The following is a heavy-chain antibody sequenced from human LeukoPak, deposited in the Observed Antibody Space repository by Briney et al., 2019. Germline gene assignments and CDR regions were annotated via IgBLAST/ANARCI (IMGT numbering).Heavy chain of an antibody. CDR1: GGSFRNYY. CDR2: INHSGST. V-gene: IGHV4-34*01. J-gene: IGHJ4*02. Sequence: SETLSLTCAVYGGSFRNYYWSWIRQPPGKGLEWIGEINHSGSTKYNPSLKSRVTISVDRSKNQFSLKLSSVTAADTAVFYCARGPDFYDSSGYYPIWGQGTLSPSPQ. D-gene: IGHD3-22*01. CDR3: ARGPDFYDSSGYYPI.